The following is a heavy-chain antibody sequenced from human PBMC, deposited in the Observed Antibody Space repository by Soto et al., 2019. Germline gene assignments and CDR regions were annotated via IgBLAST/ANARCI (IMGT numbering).Heavy chain of an antibody. Sequence: SETLSLTCTVSGGSISSYYWSWIRQPPGKGLEWIGYIYYSGSTNYNPSLKSRVTISVDTSKNQFSLKLSSVTAADTAVYYCARVIFDYSSSSHWFDPWGQGTLVTVSS. CDR3: ARVIFDYSSSSHWFDP. CDR2: IYYSGST. J-gene: IGHJ5*02. V-gene: IGHV4-59*01. D-gene: IGHD6-13*01. CDR1: GGSISSYY.